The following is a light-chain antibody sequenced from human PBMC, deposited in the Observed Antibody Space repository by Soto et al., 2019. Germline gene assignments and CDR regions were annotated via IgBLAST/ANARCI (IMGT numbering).Light chain of an antibody. CDR3: SSYTNNNTVV. CDR2: NVN. J-gene: IGLJ2*01. CDR1: SRDVGGYEY. Sequence: QSVLTQVASVSGSPGQSITISCTGTSRDVGGYEYVSWYQQHPGKVPKLIIYNVNYRPSGVSNRFSGSKSGNTASLTISGLQAEDESNYYCSSYTNNNTVVFGGGTKLTVL. V-gene: IGLV2-14*03.